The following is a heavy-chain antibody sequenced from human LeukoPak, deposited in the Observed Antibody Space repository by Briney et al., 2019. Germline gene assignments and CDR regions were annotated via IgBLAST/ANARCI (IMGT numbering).Heavy chain of an antibody. CDR3: ARHTAVGGNVAFDI. V-gene: IGHV4-59*08. CDR2: IYYTGST. J-gene: IGHJ3*02. Sequence: SETLSLTCTVSGAPISSYYWSWIRQPPGMGLEWIGYIYYTGSTDYNPSLNSRVTISVDTSKNQFSLKLSSVTAADTAVYYCARHTAVGGNVAFDIWGHGTMVTVSS. CDR1: GAPISSYY. D-gene: IGHD4-23*01.